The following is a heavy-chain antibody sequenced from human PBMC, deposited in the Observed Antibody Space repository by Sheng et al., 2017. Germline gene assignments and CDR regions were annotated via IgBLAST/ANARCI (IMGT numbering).Heavy chain of an antibody. D-gene: IGHD6-13*01. J-gene: IGHJ6*02. CDR2: IWYDGSNK. Sequence: VQLVETGGGLTQPGESLTLSCAASGFTFSSYGMHWVRQAPGKGLEWVAVIWYDGSNKYYADSVKGRFTISRDNSKNTLYLQMNSLRAEDTAVYYCAKIAAKAYYYYGMDVWDQGP. CDR1: GFTFSSYG. CDR3: AKIAAKAYYYYGMDV. V-gene: IGHV3-33*08.